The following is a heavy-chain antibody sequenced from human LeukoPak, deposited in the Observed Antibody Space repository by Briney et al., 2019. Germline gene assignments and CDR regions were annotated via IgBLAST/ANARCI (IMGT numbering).Heavy chain of an antibody. CDR2: IKQDGSEK. CDR3: ARVKSALVWFGELFAFDY. CDR1: GCTFSSYW. J-gene: IGHJ4*02. D-gene: IGHD3-10*01. V-gene: IGHV3-7*01. Sequence: GGSLRLSCAASGCTFSSYWMSWVRQAPGKGLEWVANIKQDGSEKYYVDSVKGRFTISRDNAKNSLYLQMNSLRAEDTAVYYCARVKSALVWFGELFAFDYWGQGTLVTVSS.